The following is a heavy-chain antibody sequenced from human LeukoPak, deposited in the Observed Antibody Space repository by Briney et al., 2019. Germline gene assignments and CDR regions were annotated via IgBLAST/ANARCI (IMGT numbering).Heavy chain of an antibody. V-gene: IGHV3-23*01. J-gene: IGHJ5*02. CDR3: AKDRCGSGGPNWFGP. CDR1: GFTFRYSA. CDR2: ISGSGGET. Sequence: GGSLRLSCAASGFTFRYSAMSWVRRAPGKGLEWVSAISGSGGETFSTDSVKGRFTIARDNSKNTLYLQMNNLRAEDTAVYYCAKDRCGSGGPNWFGPWGQGTLVTVSS. D-gene: IGHD3-10*01.